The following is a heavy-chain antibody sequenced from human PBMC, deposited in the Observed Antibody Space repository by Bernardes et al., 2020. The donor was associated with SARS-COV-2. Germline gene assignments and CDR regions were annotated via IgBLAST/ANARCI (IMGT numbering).Heavy chain of an antibody. CDR3: AKAVGIFGVVKTGGMDV. CDR2: ISGAGMYI. Sequence: GGSPRLSCVASGFTFSNYLFSWFRQALGKGLEWVSSISGAGMYIYYGDSVKGRFSISRDNSKKILFLQMNSLRPEDTGVYYCAKAVGIFGVVKTGGMDVWGQGSTVTVSS. V-gene: IGHV3-23*05. CDR1: GFTFSNYL. D-gene: IGHD3-3*01. J-gene: IGHJ6*02.